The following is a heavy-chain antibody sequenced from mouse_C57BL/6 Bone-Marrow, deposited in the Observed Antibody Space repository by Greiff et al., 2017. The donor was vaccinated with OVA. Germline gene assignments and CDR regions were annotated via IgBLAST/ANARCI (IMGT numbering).Heavy chain of an antibody. J-gene: IGHJ2*01. CDR2: INPGSGGT. CDR1: GYAFTNYL. CDR3: ARSYYYGSSPYY. V-gene: IGHV1-54*01. D-gene: IGHD1-1*01. Sequence: QVQLQQSGAELVRPGTSVKVSCKASGYAFTNYLIEWVKQRPGQGLEWIGVINPGSGGTNYNEKFKGKATLTADKSSSTAYMQLSSLTSEDSAVYYCARSYYYGSSPYYWGQGTTLTVSS.